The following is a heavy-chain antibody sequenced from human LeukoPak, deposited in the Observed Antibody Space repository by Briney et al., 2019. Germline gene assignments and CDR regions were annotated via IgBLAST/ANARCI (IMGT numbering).Heavy chain of an antibody. J-gene: IGHJ4*02. D-gene: IGHD2-8*01. V-gene: IGHV4-34*01. CDR1: GGSFSGYY. CDR3: ARAVDSPNIVLMVFDY. CDR2: INHSGST. Sequence: PSETLSLTCAVYGGSFSGYYWSWIRQPPGKGLEGIGEINHSGSTNYNPSLKSRVTISVDTSKNQFSLKLSSVTAADTAVYYCARAVDSPNIVLMVFDYWGQGTLVTVSS.